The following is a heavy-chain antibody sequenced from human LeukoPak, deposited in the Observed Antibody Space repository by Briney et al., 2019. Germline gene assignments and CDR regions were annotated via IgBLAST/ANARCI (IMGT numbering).Heavy chain of an antibody. D-gene: IGHD3-10*01. J-gene: IGHJ5*02. CDR1: GYIFTSYF. V-gene: IGHV1-46*01. CDR3: ARGGYYGLGNDFRFDP. CDR2: INPSGGST. Sequence: ASVKVSCKASGYIFTSYFMHWVRQAPGQGLEWMGLINPSGGSTRYAQKFQGRVTMTRDMSTSTVYMELSSLRSEDTAVYYCARGGYYGLGNDFRFDPWGQGTLVTVSS.